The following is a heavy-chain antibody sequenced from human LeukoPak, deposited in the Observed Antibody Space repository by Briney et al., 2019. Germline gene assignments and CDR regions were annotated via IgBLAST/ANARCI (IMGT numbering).Heavy chain of an antibody. Sequence: SETLSLTCTVSGVSISNSIYYWGWIRQPPGKGLEWIGSIYYSGSTYYNPSLKSRVTISVDTSKNQFALRLSSVTAADTDVYYCASLVYQVYFDYWGQGTLVTVSS. CDR1: GVSISNSIYY. D-gene: IGHD2-8*01. J-gene: IGHJ4*02. V-gene: IGHV4-39*01. CDR2: IYYSGST. CDR3: ASLVYQVYFDY.